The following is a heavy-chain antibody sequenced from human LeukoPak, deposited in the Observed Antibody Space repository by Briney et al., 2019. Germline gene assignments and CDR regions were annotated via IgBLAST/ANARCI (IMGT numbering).Heavy chain of an antibody. CDR2: INPNSGGT. V-gene: IGHV1-2*02. CDR3: ARGYSNYIGDY. D-gene: IGHD4-11*01. Sequence: ASVKVSCKASGYTFTSYAMHWVRQAPGQRLEWMGWINPNSGGTNYAQKFQGRVTMTRDTSISTAYMELSRLRSDDTAVYYCARGYSNYIGDYWGQGTLVTVSS. CDR1: GYTFTSYA. J-gene: IGHJ4*02.